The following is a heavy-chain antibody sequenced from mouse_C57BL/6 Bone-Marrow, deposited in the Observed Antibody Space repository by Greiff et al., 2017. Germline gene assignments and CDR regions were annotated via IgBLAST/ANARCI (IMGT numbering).Heavy chain of an antibody. Sequence: DVKLVESGAELVRPGASVKLSCTASGFNIKDDYMHWVKQRPEQGLEWIGWIDPENGDTEYASKFQGKATITADTSSNTAYLQLSSLTSEDTAVYYCTTSAPGFAYWGQGTLVTVSA. V-gene: IGHV14-4*01. CDR3: TTSAPGFAY. CDR2: IDPENGDT. CDR1: GFNIKDDY. J-gene: IGHJ3*01.